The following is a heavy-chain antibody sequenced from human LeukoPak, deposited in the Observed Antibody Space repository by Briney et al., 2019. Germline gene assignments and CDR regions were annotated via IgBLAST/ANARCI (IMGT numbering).Heavy chain of an antibody. J-gene: IGHJ4*02. CDR3: ARDEKGDIAAAGIHFDY. V-gene: IGHV1-18*01. CDR1: GYTFTSYG. D-gene: IGHD6-13*01. CDR2: ISAYNGNT. Sequence: ASVKVSCKASGYTFTSYGISWVRQAPGQGLEWMGWISAYNGNTNYAQKLQGRVTMTTDTSTSTAYMELRSLRSDDTAVYYCARDEKGDIAAAGIHFDYWGQGTLVTVSS.